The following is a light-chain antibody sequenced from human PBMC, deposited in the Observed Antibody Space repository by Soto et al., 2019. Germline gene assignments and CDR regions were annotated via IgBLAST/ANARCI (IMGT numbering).Light chain of an antibody. CDR1: QGIGDR. V-gene: IGKV1-12*01. J-gene: IGKJ1*01. CDR2: XXX. Sequence: SASVGDRVTLTCRASQGIGDRLAWYQQKPGKVXQLLIXXXXXXXXXXXXRXSGSGSGTDFILTINTLQADDFATYYCLHTYSFPRTFGQGTKVDIK. CDR3: LHTYSFPRT.